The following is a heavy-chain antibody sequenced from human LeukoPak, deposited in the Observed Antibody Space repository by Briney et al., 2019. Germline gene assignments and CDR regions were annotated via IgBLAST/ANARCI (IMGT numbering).Heavy chain of an antibody. V-gene: IGHV3-21*01. D-gene: IGHD3-3*01. Sequence: GGSLRLSCAASGFTFSSYSMNWVRQAPGKGLEWVSSISSSSYIYYADSVKGRFTISRDNAKNSLYLQMNSLRAEDTAVYYCARVHYDFWSGYYSREYYFDYWGQGTLVTVSS. CDR1: GFTFSSYS. J-gene: IGHJ4*02. CDR3: ARVHYDFWSGYYSREYYFDY. CDR2: ISSSSYI.